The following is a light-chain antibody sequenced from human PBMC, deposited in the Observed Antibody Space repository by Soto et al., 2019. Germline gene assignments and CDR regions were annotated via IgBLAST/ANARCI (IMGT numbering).Light chain of an antibody. CDR2: GAS. V-gene: IGKV3-20*01. CDR1: QSVSSSY. J-gene: IGKJ3*01. Sequence: ESVLTQSPGTLSLSPGERATLSCRASQSVSSSYLAWYQQKPGQAPRLLIYGASSRATGIADRFSGSGSGTDFTLTISRLEPEDLAVYYCQQYGSSPLFTFGPGTKVDIK. CDR3: QQYGSSPLFT.